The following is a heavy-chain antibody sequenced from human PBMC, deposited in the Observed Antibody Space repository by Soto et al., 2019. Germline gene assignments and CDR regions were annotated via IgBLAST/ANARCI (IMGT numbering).Heavy chain of an antibody. Sequence: RWSLRLSCAASGFSGRTNYMSWFRQAPGKGLEWVSVFESGGSIYYADSVKGRFIISRDYARNTVDLQLNSLRADDTAVYYCARAGVTPDFFDYWGQGTLVTVSS. D-gene: IGHD2-21*02. CDR3: ARAGVTPDFFDY. J-gene: IGHJ4*02. V-gene: IGHV3-53*01. CDR2: FESGGSI. CDR1: GFSGRTNY.